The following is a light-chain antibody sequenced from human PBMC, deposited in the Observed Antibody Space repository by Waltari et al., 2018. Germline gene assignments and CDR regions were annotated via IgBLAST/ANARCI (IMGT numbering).Light chain of an antibody. Sequence: EVVLTQSPASLSSSPGERVTLSCRASQNLHKYLAWYQQKPGQAPRLLIYEASNRATGIPDRFSGSGSGTDFTLTIDSLEPEDFAVYFCQQRSNWTPLTFGGGTKVEIK. CDR1: QNLHKY. V-gene: IGKV3-11*01. CDR2: EAS. CDR3: QQRSNWTPLT. J-gene: IGKJ4*01.